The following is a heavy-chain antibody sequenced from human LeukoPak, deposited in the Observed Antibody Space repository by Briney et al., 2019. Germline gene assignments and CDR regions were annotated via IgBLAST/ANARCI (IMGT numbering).Heavy chain of an antibody. D-gene: IGHD2-15*01. CDR1: GGTFSSYA. J-gene: IGHJ6*02. CDR2: IIPIIGTA. CDR3: ARMKLGYCSCGSSKKRFCGMDV. V-gene: IGHV1-69*13. Sequence: SVKVSFKASGGTFSSYAISWVRQAPGQGLEWMGGIIPIIGTANYAQKFQGRVTITADESTSTAYMELSSLRSEDTAVYYCARMKLGYCSCGSSKKRFCGMDVWGQGTTVTVSS.